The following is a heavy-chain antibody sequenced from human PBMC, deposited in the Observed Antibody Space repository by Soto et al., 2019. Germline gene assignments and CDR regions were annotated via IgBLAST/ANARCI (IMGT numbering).Heavy chain of an antibody. D-gene: IGHD1-26*01. CDR3: ARSSGSYRYYFDY. J-gene: IGHJ4*02. CDR1: GGSISSSSYY. V-gene: IGHV4-39*01. Sequence: QLQLQESGPGLVKPSETLSLTCTVSGGSISSSSYYWGWIRQPPGKGLEWIGSIYYSGSTYYNPSLKSRVTISVDTSQNHFSLKLSSVTAADTAVYYCARSSGSYRYYFDYWGQGTLVTVSS. CDR2: IYYSGST.